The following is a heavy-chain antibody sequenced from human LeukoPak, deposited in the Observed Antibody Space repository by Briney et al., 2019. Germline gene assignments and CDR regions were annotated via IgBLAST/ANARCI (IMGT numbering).Heavy chain of an antibody. CDR3: ARHGRPYYFDY. Sequence: PSETLSLTCTVSGGSISSYYWSWIRQPPGKGLEWIGYIYYSGSTNYNPSLKSRVTISVDTPKNQFSLKLSSVTAADTAVYYCARHGRPYYFDYWGQGTLDTVSS. CDR2: IYYSGST. D-gene: IGHD6-25*01. V-gene: IGHV4-59*08. CDR1: GGSISSYY. J-gene: IGHJ4*02.